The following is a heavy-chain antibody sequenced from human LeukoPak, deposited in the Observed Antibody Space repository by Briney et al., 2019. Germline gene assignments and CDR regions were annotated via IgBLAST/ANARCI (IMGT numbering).Heavy chain of an antibody. CDR1: GFTFGDYA. J-gene: IGHJ4*02. D-gene: IGHD6-13*01. CDR2: IRSKAYGGTT. Sequence: GGSLRLSCTASGFTFGDYAMSWVRQAPGKGLEWVGFIRSKAYGGTTEYAASVKGRFTISRDDSKSIAYLQMNSLKTEDTAVYYCTALRTYSSSWYTLDYWGQGTLVTVSS. V-gene: IGHV3-49*04. CDR3: TALRTYSSSWYTLDY.